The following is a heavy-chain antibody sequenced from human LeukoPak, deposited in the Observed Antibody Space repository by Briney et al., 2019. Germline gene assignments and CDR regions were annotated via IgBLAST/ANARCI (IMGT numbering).Heavy chain of an antibody. D-gene: IGHD1-26*01. CDR1: GFTFSSYA. V-gene: IGHV3-64*01. CDR2: ISSNGGST. Sequence: GSLRLSCAASGFTFSSYAMHWVRQAPGKGLEYVSVISSNGGSTYYANSVKGRFTISRDNSKNTLYLQVGSLRADDMAVYYCARGEWELPYFDYWGQGTLVTVSS. CDR3: ARGEWELPYFDY. J-gene: IGHJ4*02.